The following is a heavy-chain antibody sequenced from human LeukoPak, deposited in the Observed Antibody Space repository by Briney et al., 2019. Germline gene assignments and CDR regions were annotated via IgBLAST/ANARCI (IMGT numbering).Heavy chain of an antibody. CDR2: INHSGST. CDR3: ARARRITMVRGVIPNFDY. D-gene: IGHD3-10*01. V-gene: IGHV4-34*01. Sequence: ASETLSLTCAVYGGSFSGYYWSWIRQPPGKGLEWIGEINHSGSTNYNPSLKSRVTISVDTSKNQFSLKLSSATAADTAVYYCARARRITMVRGVIPNFDYWGQGTLVTVSS. J-gene: IGHJ4*02. CDR1: GGSFSGYY.